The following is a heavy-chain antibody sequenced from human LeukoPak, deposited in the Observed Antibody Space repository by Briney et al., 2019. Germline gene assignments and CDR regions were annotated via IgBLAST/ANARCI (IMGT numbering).Heavy chain of an antibody. CDR1: GYTFTGYY. D-gene: IGHD3-22*01. CDR3: ARDDGGDSSGYNTIDY. CDR2: VNPNSGGT. Sequence: ASVKVSCKASGYTFTGYYMHWGRQAPGQGLGYMGRVNPNSGGTNYAQKFQGRVTMTRDTSISTDYMELSRLRSDDTAMYYCARDDGGDSSGYNTIDYWGQGTLVSVSS. J-gene: IGHJ4*02. V-gene: IGHV1-2*06.